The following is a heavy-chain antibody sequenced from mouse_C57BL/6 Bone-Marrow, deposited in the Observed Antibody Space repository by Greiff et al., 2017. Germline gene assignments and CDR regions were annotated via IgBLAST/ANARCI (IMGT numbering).Heavy chain of an antibody. CDR1: GYTFTSYW. CDR2: IDPSDSYT. D-gene: IGHD1-1*01. V-gene: IGHV1-69*01. CDR3: ARESLYYYGPFDY. J-gene: IGHJ2*01. Sequence: QVQLQQSGAELVMPGASVKLSCKASGYTFTSYWMHWVKQRPGQGLEWIGEIDPSDSYTNYNQKFKGKSTLTVDKSSSTAYMQLSSLTSEDSAVYYCARESLYYYGPFDYWGQGTTLTVSS.